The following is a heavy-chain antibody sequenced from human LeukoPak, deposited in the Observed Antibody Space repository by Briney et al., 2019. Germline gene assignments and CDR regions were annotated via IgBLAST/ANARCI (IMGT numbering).Heavy chain of an antibody. D-gene: IGHD4-11*01. J-gene: IGHJ4*02. CDR1: GFTFSSYA. CDR3: AKSQRYSNYGGSDY. V-gene: IGHV3-23*01. CDR2: ISGSGGST. Sequence: GGSLRLSCAASGFTFSSYAMSWVRQAPGKGLEWVSAISGSGGSTYYADSVKGRFTISRDNSKNTLYLQMNSLRAEDTAVYYCAKSQRYSNYGGSDYWGQGTLVTVSS.